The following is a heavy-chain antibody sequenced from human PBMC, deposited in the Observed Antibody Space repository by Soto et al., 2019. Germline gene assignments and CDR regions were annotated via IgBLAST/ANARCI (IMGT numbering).Heavy chain of an antibody. CDR2: INHSGST. CDR1: GGSFSGYY. J-gene: IGHJ5*02. D-gene: IGHD2-15*01. CDR3: ARVLDDCSGGSCYSGKNWFDP. Sequence: QVQLQQWGAGLLKPSETLSLTCAVYGGSFSGYYWSWIRQPPGKGLEWIGEINHSGSTNYNPSLKSRVTISVDTSKNQFSRKLSSVTAADTAVYYCARVLDDCSGGSCYSGKNWFDPWGQGTLVTVSS. V-gene: IGHV4-34*01.